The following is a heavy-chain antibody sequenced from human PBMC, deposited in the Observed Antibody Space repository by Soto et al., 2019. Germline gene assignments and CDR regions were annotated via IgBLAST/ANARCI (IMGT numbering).Heavy chain of an antibody. V-gene: IGHV1-18*01. CDR1: GYTFTTYG. Sequence: ASVKVSCKASGYTFTTYGTSWVRQAPGQGLKGMGWISAYKGNTNYEQKLQGRVTMTTDTSTSTAYMELRSLRSEDKAVYYCARSVFYGDSSNYMDVWGKGTTVTVSS. D-gene: IGHD4-17*01. CDR2: ISAYKGNT. J-gene: IGHJ6*03. CDR3: ARSVFYGDSSNYMDV.